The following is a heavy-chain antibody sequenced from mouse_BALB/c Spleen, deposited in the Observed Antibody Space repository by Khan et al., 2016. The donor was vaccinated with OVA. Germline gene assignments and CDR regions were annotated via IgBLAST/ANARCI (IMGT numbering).Heavy chain of an antibody. J-gene: IGHJ3*01. CDR1: GYSFTDYT. CDR3: ASTGYGGFAY. D-gene: IGHD1-2*01. CDR2: INPYNGDT. V-gene: IGHV1-18*01. Sequence: VQLKQSGPELVKPGASMKISCKASGYSFTDYTMNWVKQSHGKNLEWIGLINPYNGDTNYNQKFKGEATLTVDKSSSTAYMELLSLTSEDSAVXGGASTGYGGFAYWGQGTLVTVSA.